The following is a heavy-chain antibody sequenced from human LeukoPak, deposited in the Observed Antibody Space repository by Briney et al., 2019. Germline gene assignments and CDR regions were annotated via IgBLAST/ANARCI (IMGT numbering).Heavy chain of an antibody. D-gene: IGHD6-19*01. CDR2: IYYSGST. Sequence: SETLSLTCTVSGGSIRSSSYYWGWTRQPPGKGLEWIGSIYYSGSTYYNASLKSRGTISVDTSKNQFPLKLNSVTAADTAVYFCARQVVAVAGTGYFDYWGQGTLVTVSS. V-gene: IGHV4-39*01. J-gene: IGHJ4*02. CDR1: GGSIRSSSYY. CDR3: ARQVVAVAGTGYFDY.